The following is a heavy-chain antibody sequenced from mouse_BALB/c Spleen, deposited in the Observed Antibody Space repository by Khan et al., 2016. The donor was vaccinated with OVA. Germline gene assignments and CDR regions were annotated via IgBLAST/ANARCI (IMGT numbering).Heavy chain of an antibody. J-gene: IGHJ2*01. Sequence: QVQLKQSGPGLVAPSQSLSITCTVYGYSLTRYGVHWVRQPPGKGLEWLGLIWAGGSTNYNWALMSRLSISIDNSKSLVFLIMNSLKTDDTALYYCARSKYLARYWGQGTTLTVFS. CDR3: ARSKYLARY. D-gene: IGHD3-3*01. V-gene: IGHV2-9*02. CDR2: IWAGGST. CDR1: GYSLTRYG.